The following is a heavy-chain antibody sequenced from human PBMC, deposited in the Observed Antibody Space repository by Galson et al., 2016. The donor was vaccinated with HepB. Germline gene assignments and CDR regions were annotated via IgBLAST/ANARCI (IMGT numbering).Heavy chain of an antibody. Sequence: CAISGDSVSSNSATWNRIRQSPSRGLEWLGRTYYRSKWYNDYAVSVKSRVTINPDTSKNQFSLHLNSVTPEDTAVYYCARGTSAWSKWGQGTLVTVSS. D-gene: IGHD1-26*01. J-gene: IGHJ4*02. CDR2: TYYRSKWYN. CDR1: GDSVSSNSAT. V-gene: IGHV6-1*01. CDR3: ARGTSAWSK.